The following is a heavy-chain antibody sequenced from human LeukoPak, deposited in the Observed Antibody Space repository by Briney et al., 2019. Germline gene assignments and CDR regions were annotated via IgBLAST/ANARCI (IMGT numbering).Heavy chain of an antibody. CDR3: ARDRAYHDKLRYFDWLLFTSDAFDI. CDR1: GFTVSSSY. V-gene: IGHV3-66*01. J-gene: IGHJ3*02. D-gene: IGHD3-9*01. Sequence: GGSLRLSCAASGFTVSSSYLSWVRQAPGKGLEWVSVICSDGATFYADSVKGRFIISRDSSKNTLYLQMNSLRAEDTAVYYCARDRAYHDKLRYFDWLLFTSDAFDIWGQGTMVTVSS. CDR2: ICSDGAT.